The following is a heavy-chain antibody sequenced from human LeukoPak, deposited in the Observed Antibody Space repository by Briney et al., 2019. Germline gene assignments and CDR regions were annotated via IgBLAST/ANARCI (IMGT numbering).Heavy chain of an antibody. D-gene: IGHD3-16*02. CDR2: IKQDGSEK. CDR1: GFTFSSYW. CDR3: ARAGEYYVWGSYRPDY. J-gene: IGHJ4*02. V-gene: IGHV3-7*01. Sequence: GGSLRLSCAASGFTFSSYWMSWVRQAPGKGLEWVANIKQDGSEKYYVDSVKGRFTISRDNAKNSLYLQMNSLRAEDTAVYYCARAGEYYVWGSYRPDYWGQGTLVTVSS.